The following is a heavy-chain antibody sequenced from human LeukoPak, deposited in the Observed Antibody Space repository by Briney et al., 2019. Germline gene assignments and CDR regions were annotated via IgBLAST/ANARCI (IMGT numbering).Heavy chain of an antibody. CDR1: GGSFSGYY. Sequence: SETLSLTCAVYGGSFSGYYWSWIRQSPGKGLEWIGEINHSGSTNYNPSLKSRVTISVDTSKNQFSLKLSSVTAADTAVYYCARSTVTTGEDYWGQGTLVTVSS. CDR3: ARSTVTTGEDY. CDR2: INHSGST. V-gene: IGHV4-34*01. D-gene: IGHD4-17*01. J-gene: IGHJ4*02.